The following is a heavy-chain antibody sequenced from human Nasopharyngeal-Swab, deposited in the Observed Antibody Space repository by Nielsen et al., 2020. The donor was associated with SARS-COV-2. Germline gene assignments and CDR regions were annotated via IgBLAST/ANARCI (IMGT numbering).Heavy chain of an antibody. CDR1: GFTFSPYW. CDR2: VKQDGTEK. J-gene: IGHJ4*02. CDR3: ARDEILDY. V-gene: IGHV3-7*01. D-gene: IGHD2/OR15-2a*01. Sequence: GESLKLSCAASGFTFSPYWMTWVRQAPGKGLEWVANVKQDGTEKYFVDSVKGRFTISRDNAKNSLYLRMNSLRAEDTAVYYCARDEILDYWGQGTLVTVSS.